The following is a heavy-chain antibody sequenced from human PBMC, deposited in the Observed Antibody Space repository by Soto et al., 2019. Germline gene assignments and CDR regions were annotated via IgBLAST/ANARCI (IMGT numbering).Heavy chain of an antibody. J-gene: IGHJ4*02. V-gene: IGHV3-33*01. CDR2: IWYDGSNK. CDR3: ARDRERITMVRGVYFDY. Sequence: GGSLRLSCAASGFTFSSYGMHWVRQAPGKGLEWVAVIWYDGSNKYYADSVKGRFTISRDNSKNTLYLQMNSLRAEDTAVYYCARDRERITMVRGVYFDYWGQGTLVTVSS. D-gene: IGHD3-10*01. CDR1: GFTFSSYG.